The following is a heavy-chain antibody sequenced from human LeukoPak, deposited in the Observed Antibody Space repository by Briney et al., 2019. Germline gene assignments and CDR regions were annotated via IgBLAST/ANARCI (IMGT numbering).Heavy chain of an antibody. CDR2: IYYSGST. CDR3: ARVVRRDGYNYDY. J-gene: IGHJ4*02. Sequence: SETLSLTCTVSGGSISSSSYYWGWIRQPPGKGLEWIGSIYYSGSTYYNPSLKSRVTISVDTSKNQFSLKLSSVTAADAAVYYCARVVRRDGYNYDYWGQGTLVTVSS. D-gene: IGHD5-24*01. CDR1: GGSISSSSYY. V-gene: IGHV4-39*07.